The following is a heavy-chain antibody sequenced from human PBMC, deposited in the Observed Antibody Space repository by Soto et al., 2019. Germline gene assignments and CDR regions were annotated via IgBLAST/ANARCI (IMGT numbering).Heavy chain of an antibody. Sequence: EVQLVESGGGLVKPGGSLRLSCAASGFTFSNAWMSWVRQAPGKGLEWVGRIKSKTDGGTTDYAAPVKGRFTISRDDSKNTLNLQMNSLKTEDTAVYYCTTDYLVTGTYYDFWSGTEKKGYWGQGTLVTVSS. V-gene: IGHV3-15*01. CDR2: IKSKTDGGTT. D-gene: IGHD3-3*01. CDR3: TTDYLVTGTYYDFWSGTEKKGY. CDR1: GFTFSNAW. J-gene: IGHJ4*02.